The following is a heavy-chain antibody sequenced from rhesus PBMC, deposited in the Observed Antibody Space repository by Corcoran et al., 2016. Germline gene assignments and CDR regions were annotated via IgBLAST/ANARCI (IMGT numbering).Heavy chain of an antibody. CDR3: ASATGDFDY. Sequence: QVQLQESGPGLVKPSETLSLTCAVSGGSISGYYYWSWIRQHPGKGLVWIGSIYGSGGSNYLNPSLKCRVSLSVDTAKNQFSLKLSSVTAADTAVYYCASATGDFDYWGQGVLVTVSS. V-gene: IGHV4S14*01. CDR1: GGSISGYYY. J-gene: IGHJ4*01. CDR2: IYGSGGSN.